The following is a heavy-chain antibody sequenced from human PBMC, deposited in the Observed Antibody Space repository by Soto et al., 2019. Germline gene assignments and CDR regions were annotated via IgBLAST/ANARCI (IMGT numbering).Heavy chain of an antibody. CDR3: ARGTLSRDGYNVDYFDY. V-gene: IGHV1-69*13. CDR1: GGTFSSYA. CDR2: IIPIFGTA. J-gene: IGHJ4*02. D-gene: IGHD5-12*01. Sequence: SVKVSCKASGGTFSSYAISWVRQAPGQGLEWMGGIIPIFGTANYAQKFQGRVTITADESTSTAYMELSSLRSEDTAVYYCARGTLSRDGYNVDYFDYWGQGTLVTVSS.